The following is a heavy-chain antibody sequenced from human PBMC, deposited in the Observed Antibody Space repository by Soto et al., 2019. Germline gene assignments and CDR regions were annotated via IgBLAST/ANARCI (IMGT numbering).Heavy chain of an antibody. CDR1: GYTFPSYA. V-gene: IGHV1-3*01. J-gene: IGHJ4*02. CDR3: ARVDMEVTEWELRYYFDY. CDR2: INAGNGNA. Sequence: SVKLSCEASGYTFPSYAMHWVRQAPGQRLEWMGWINAGNGNAKYSQKFQGRVTITRDTSASTAYMELSSLRSEDTAVYYCARVDMEVTEWELRYYFDYWGQGTLVTVPS. D-gene: IGHD1-26*01.